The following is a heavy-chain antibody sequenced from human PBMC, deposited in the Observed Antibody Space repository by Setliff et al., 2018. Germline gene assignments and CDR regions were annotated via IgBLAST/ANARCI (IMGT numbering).Heavy chain of an antibody. CDR3: ARGAGYSSSWYNYYYGMDV. D-gene: IGHD6-13*01. V-gene: IGHV4-34*01. Sequence: PSETLSLTCAVYGGSFSGYYWSWIRQPPGKGLEWIGEINHSGSTNYNPSLKSRVTISVDTSKNQFSLKLSSVTAADTAVYYCARGAGYSSSWYNYYYGMDVWGQGTTVTVSS. CDR1: GGSFSGYY. J-gene: IGHJ6*02. CDR2: INHSGST.